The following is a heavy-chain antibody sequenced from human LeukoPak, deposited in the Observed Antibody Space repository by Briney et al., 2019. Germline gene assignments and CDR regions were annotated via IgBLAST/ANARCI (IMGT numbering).Heavy chain of an antibody. CDR2: MNPNSGNT. CDR3: ARAPLYCSGGSCYIFDY. Sequence: ASVNVSCKASGYTSTSYDINWVRQATGQGREWMGWMNPNSGNTGYAQKFQGRARMTRNTSISTAYMELSSLRSEDTDVYYCARAPLYCSGGSCYIFDYWGQGTLVTVSS. CDR1: GYTSTSYD. J-gene: IGHJ4*02. D-gene: IGHD2-15*01. V-gene: IGHV1-8*01.